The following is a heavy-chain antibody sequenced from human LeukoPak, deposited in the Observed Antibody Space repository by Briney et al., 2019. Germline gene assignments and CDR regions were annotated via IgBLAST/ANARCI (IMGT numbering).Heavy chain of an antibody. Sequence: GSLRLSCAASGFTFSSYSMNWVRQAPGKGLEWVSSISSSSSYIYYADSVKGRFTISRDNAKNSLYLQMNSLRAEDTAVYYCAREEETYYYDSSGPDYWGQGTLVTVSS. CDR3: AREEETYYYDSSGPDY. J-gene: IGHJ4*02. V-gene: IGHV3-21*01. CDR1: GFTFSSYS. D-gene: IGHD3-22*01. CDR2: ISSSSSYI.